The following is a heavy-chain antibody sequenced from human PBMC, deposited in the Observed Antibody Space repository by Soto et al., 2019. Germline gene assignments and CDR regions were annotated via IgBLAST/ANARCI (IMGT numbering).Heavy chain of an antibody. D-gene: IGHD6-13*01. J-gene: IGHJ4*02. Sequence: EVQLLESGGGLIQPGGSLRLSCAASGFTFSSSAMSWVRQAPGKGLEWVSGFSASDGSTNYADSVKGRFTISRDNSMNTLYLQRNSLEAEDTAVYYCAKSAPAAAGPGPFEYWGQGTLVTVSS. CDR3: AKSAPAAAGPGPFEY. CDR1: GFTFSSSA. V-gene: IGHV3-23*01. CDR2: FSASDGST.